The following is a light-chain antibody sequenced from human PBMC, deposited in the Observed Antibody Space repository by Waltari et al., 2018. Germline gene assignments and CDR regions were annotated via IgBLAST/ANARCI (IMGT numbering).Light chain of an antibody. CDR3: SSNAGYSTWV. Sequence: QSALTQPRSVSGPPGQSVTISCPGTSSDVGGYDAVSWYRQHPGKAPERIISDVSKRPSVVPDRFSGSKSGNTASLTISGLQADDEADYYCSSNAGYSTWVFGGGTKVTVL. V-gene: IGLV2-11*01. CDR2: DVS. J-gene: IGLJ3*02. CDR1: SSDVGGYDA.